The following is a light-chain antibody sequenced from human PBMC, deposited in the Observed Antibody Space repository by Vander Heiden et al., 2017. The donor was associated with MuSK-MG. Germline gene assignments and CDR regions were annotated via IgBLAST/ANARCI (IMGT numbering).Light chain of an antibody. CDR1: SSDVGGYNY. Sequence: QSALTQPASVSGSPGHSITISCTGTSSDVGGYNYVSWYQQHPGKAPKLMIYDVSNRPSGVSNRFSGSKSGNTASLTISGLQAEDEADYYCSSYTGSSTPVFGGGTKLTVL. CDR2: DVS. CDR3: SSYTGSSTPV. J-gene: IGLJ2*01. V-gene: IGLV2-14*03.